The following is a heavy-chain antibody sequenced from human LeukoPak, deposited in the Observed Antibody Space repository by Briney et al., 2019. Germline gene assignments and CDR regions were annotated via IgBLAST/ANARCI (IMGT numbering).Heavy chain of an antibody. Sequence: TSETLSLTCAVYGGSFSGYYWSWIRQPPGKGLEWIGEINHSGSTNYNPSLKSRVTISVDTSKNQFSLKLSSVTAADTAVYYCASESRVVPAAIDYWGQGTLVTVSS. J-gene: IGHJ4*02. D-gene: IGHD2-2*01. CDR1: GGSFSGYY. CDR3: ASESRVVPAAIDY. CDR2: INHSGST. V-gene: IGHV4-34*01.